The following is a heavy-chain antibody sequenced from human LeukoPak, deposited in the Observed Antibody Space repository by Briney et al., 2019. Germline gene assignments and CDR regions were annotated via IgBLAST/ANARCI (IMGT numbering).Heavy chain of an antibody. CDR1: GGSISSYY. J-gene: IGHJ3*02. CDR2: IYYSGST. D-gene: IGHD2-15*01. V-gene: IGHV4-59*12. CDR3: ARVSTPGAFDI. Sequence: SETLSLTCTVSGGSISSYYWSWIRQPPGKGLEWIGYIYYSGSTNYNPSLKSRVTMSVDTSKNQFSLKLSSVTAADTAVYYCARVSTPGAFDIWGQGTMVTVSS.